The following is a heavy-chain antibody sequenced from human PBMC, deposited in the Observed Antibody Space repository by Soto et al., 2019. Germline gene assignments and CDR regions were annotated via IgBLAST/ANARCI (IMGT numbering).Heavy chain of an antibody. J-gene: IGHJ2*01. CDR1: GFSFSNYA. CDR3: ARDPSRGSDWARYLDL. Sequence: EVQLVESGGGLVQPGGSLRLSCAASGFSFSNYAMDWVRQAPGKGLEWVSYISGSSSNIRYADSVKGRCTISRDNANSSVDLQMNSLRADDTAVYYCARDPSRGSDWARYLDLWGRGTLVTVSS. CDR2: ISGSSSNI. V-gene: IGHV3-48*01. D-gene: IGHD1-26*01.